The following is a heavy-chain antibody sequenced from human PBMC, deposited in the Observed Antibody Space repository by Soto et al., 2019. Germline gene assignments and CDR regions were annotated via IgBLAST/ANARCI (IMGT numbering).Heavy chain of an antibody. D-gene: IGHD2-15*01. CDR1: GITFRNYA. CDR2: ISGSGGST. CDR3: TTDPSFEAAYCSSGSCYRSYGMDV. J-gene: IGHJ6*02. V-gene: IGHV3-23*01. Sequence: PGGSLRLSCAASGITFRNYAMSWVRQAPGKGLEWVSSISGSGGSTYYADSVKGRFTISRDNSKNTLYLQMNSLRAEDTAVYYCTTDPSFEAAYCSSGSCYRSYGMDVWGQGTTVTVS.